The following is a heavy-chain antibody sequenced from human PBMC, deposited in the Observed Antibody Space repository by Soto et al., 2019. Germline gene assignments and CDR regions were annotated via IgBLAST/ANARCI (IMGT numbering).Heavy chain of an antibody. CDR1: GYTFSTYA. V-gene: IGHV1-3*01. D-gene: IGHD1-1*01. J-gene: IGHJ6*02. CDR2: INGGNGHT. Sequence: ASVKVSCKASGYTFSTYALHWVRQAPGQGLEWMGWINGGNGHTRYSQKFKDRVTISRDTPASTAYMELSGLRSEDTAVYYCARGKGMEENYYYYGMDVWGQGATVTVSS. CDR3: ARGKGMEENYYYYGMDV.